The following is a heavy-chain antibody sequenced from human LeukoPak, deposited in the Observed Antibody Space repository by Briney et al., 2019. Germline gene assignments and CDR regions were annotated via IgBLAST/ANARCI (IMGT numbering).Heavy chain of an antibody. CDR3: ARTRYQLRTIDY. CDR2: ISSSSSYI. V-gene: IGHV3-21*01. CDR1: GFTFSSYS. D-gene: IGHD2-2*01. Sequence: GGSLRLSCAASGFTFSSYSMNWVRQAPGKGLEWVSSISSSSSYIYYADSVKGRFTISRDNAKNPLYLQMNSLRAEDTAVYYCARTRYQLRTIDYWGQGTLVTVSS. J-gene: IGHJ4*02.